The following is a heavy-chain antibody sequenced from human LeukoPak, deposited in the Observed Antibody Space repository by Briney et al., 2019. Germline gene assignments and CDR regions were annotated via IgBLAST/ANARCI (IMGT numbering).Heavy chain of an antibody. CDR3: ARRPDTTGTTGYFDY. CDR1: GGSFSGYY. J-gene: IGHJ4*02. D-gene: IGHD1-1*01. CDR2: INHSGST. V-gene: IGHV4-34*01. Sequence: SETLSLTCAVYGGSFSGYYWSWIRQPPGKGLEWIGEINHSGSTNYNPSLKSRVTISVDTSKNQFSLKLSSVTAADTAVYYCARRPDTTGTTGYFDYWGQGTLVTVSS.